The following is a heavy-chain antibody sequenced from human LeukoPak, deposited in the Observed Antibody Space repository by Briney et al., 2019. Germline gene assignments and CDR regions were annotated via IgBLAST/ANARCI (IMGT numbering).Heavy chain of an antibody. J-gene: IGHJ6*02. CDR1: GGSISSYY. Sequence: SETLSLTCTVSGGSISSYYWSWIRQPPGKGLEWIGYIYYSGSTDYNPSLKSRVTISVDTSKNQFSLKLSSVTAADTAVYYCARAWYYYGMDVWGQGTTVTVSS. CDR3: ARAWYYYGMDV. V-gene: IGHV4-59*01. CDR2: IYYSGST.